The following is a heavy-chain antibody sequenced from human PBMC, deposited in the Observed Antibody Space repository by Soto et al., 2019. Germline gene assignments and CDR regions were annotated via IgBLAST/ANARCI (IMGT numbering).Heavy chain of an antibody. V-gene: IGHV3-30-3*01. CDR3: ARRPQFIDFWSGSSSYGMDV. D-gene: IGHD3-3*01. CDR2: ISYDGSNK. Sequence: PGGSLRLSCAASGFTFSSYAMHWVRQAPGKGLEWVAVISYDGSNKYYADSAKGRFTISRDNSKNTLYLQMNSLRAEDTAVYYCARRPQFIDFWSGSSSYGMDVWGQGTTVTVSS. CDR1: GFTFSSYA. J-gene: IGHJ6*02.